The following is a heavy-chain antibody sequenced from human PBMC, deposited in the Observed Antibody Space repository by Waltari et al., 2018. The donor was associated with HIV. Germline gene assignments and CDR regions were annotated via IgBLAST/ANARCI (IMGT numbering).Heavy chain of an antibody. J-gene: IGHJ4*02. V-gene: IGHV3-48*01. CDR2: ISSSGSTI. CDR3: ARDYSGTYADFDY. CDR1: GSTFSSVS. D-gene: IGHD1-26*01. Sequence: EVQLVESGGGLGRPGGPLGLSCAASGSTFSSVSMNWVRQAPGKGLEWVSYISSSGSTIYYADSVRGRFTISRDNAKNSLYLQLNSLRAEDTAVYYCARDYSGTYADFDYWGQGTLVTVSS.